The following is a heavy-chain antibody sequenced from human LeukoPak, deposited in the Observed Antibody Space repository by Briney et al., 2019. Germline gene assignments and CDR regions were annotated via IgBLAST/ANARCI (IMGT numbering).Heavy chain of an antibody. Sequence: SETLSLTCTVSGGSISSGSYYWSWIRQPPGKGLEWIGYIYYSGSTNYNPSLKSRVTISVDTSKNQFSLKLSSVTAADTAVYYCARPRLQEDAFDIWGQGTMVTVSS. J-gene: IGHJ3*02. CDR2: IYYSGST. D-gene: IGHD4-11*01. CDR3: ARPRLQEDAFDI. V-gene: IGHV4-61*01. CDR1: GGSISSGSYY.